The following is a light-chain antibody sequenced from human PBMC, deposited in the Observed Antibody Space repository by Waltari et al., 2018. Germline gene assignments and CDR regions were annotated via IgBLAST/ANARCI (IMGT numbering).Light chain of an antibody. CDR1: TSNIGAGYD. Sequence: QSVLTQPPSVSGAPGHRVSISCTGSTSNIGAGYDVHWYQQGPGKAPKLIIYGTNTRPLGVPDRFFGSQYGTSASLAIIGLQAEDEGDYYCQSYDTTLSVVVGGGTKLTVL. V-gene: IGLV1-40*01. CDR2: GTN. CDR3: QSYDTTLSVV. J-gene: IGLJ2*01.